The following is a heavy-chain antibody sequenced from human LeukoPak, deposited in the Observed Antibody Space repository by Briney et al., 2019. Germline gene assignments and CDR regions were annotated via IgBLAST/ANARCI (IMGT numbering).Heavy chain of an antibody. CDR2: IIPIFGTA. V-gene: IGHV1-69*13. D-gene: IGHD2-2*03. CDR1: GGTFSSYA. J-gene: IGHJ4*02. CDR3: ARAGGYCSSTSCYRD. Sequence: ASVTVSCTASGGTFSSYAISWVRQAPGQGLEWMGGIIPIFGTANYAQKFQGRVTITADESTSTAYMELSSLRSEDTAVYYCARAGGYCSSTSCYRDWGQGTLVTVSS.